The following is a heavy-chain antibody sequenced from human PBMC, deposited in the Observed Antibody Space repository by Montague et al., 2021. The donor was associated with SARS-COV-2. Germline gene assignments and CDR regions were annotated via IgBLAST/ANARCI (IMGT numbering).Heavy chain of an antibody. J-gene: IGHJ4*02. Sequence: SLRLSCAASGFTFNSYTMNWIRQAPGKGLEWVASISGSGAGIYYAPSLKGRFTISRDNARNSLFLQMSSLRADDTALYYCARWRWQQSEFDYWGQGTLVTVPS. CDR3: ARWRWQQSEFDY. CDR2: ISGSGAGI. CDR1: GFTFNSYT. D-gene: IGHD5-24*01. V-gene: IGHV3-21*06.